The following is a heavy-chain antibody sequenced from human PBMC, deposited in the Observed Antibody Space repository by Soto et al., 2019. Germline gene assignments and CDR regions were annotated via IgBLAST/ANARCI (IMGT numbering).Heavy chain of an antibody. Sequence: SETLSLTCTVSGDSINNYYWSWMRLPAGKGLEWIGRIYSNGNTYYNPSLKSRVSMSVDTSKNQFSLILKTVTAADTAVYYCARGGAVATTAHSDHWGQGTLVTVSS. V-gene: IGHV4-4*07. CDR3: ARGGAVATTAHSDH. CDR1: GDSINNYY. D-gene: IGHD5-12*01. J-gene: IGHJ4*02. CDR2: IYSNGNT.